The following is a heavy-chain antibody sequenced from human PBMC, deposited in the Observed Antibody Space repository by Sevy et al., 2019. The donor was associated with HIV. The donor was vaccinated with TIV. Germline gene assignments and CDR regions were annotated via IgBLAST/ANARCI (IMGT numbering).Heavy chain of an antibody. J-gene: IGHJ4*02. D-gene: IGHD6-19*01. Sequence: GGSLRLSCVASGFTFSRYSMNWVRQAPGKGLEWVSNIGSTGPTIYYADSVKGRFTISRDNAKNSLYLQMNRLREVDTAVYYCARPGSGWFEFDSWGQGTLVTVSS. V-gene: IGHV3-48*02. CDR3: ARPGSGWFEFDS. CDR1: GFTFSRYS. CDR2: IGSTGPTI.